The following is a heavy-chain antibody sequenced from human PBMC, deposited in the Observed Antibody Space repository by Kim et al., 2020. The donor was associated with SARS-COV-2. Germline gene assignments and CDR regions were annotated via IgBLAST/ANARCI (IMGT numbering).Heavy chain of an antibody. CDR3: ARGYGDDEYYFDC. D-gene: IGHD4-17*01. Sequence: YYPGSVKGRFTISREKAKNSLYLQMNSRRAGDTAVYYCARGYGDDEYYFDCWGQGSLVTVAS. V-gene: IGHV3-13*01. J-gene: IGHJ4*02.